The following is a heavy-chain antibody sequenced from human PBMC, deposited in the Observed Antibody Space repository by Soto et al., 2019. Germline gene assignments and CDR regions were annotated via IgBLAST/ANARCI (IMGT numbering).Heavy chain of an antibody. Sequence: PSETLSLTCTVSGGSVSSGSYYWSWIRQPPGKGLEWIGYIYYSGSTNYNPSLKSRVTISVDTSKSQFSLTVTSVTAADTAVYFCARGRYCLTGRCFPNWFDSWGQGTLVTVSS. CDR1: GGSVSSGSYY. CDR3: ARGRYCLTGRCFPNWFDS. CDR2: IYYSGST. V-gene: IGHV4-61*01. J-gene: IGHJ5*01. D-gene: IGHD2-15*01.